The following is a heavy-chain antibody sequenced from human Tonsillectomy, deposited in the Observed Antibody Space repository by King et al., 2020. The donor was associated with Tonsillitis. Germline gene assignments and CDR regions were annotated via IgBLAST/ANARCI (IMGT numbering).Heavy chain of an antibody. CDR1: GYTFTNYG. CDR2: ISGYNGNT. J-gene: IGHJ1*01. V-gene: IGHV1-18*01. Sequence: VQLVESGAEVKKPGASVKVSCKASGYTFTNYGINWVRQAPGQGLEWMGWISGYNGNTNYAQKLQGRVTMTTDTSPSTAYMELRSLRSDDTAVYYCAREGVGCTGGSCYSGYFQHWGQGTLVTVSS. CDR3: AREGVGCTGGSCYSGYFQH. D-gene: IGHD2-15*01.